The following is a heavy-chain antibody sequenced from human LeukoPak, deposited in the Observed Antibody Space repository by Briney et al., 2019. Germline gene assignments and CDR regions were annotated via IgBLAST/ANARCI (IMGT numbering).Heavy chain of an antibody. J-gene: IGHJ4*02. D-gene: IGHD6-19*01. CDR1: GFTFSSYG. Sequence: GRSLRLSCAASGFTFSSYGMHWVRQAPGKGLEWVAVISYDGSNKYYADSVKGRFTISRDNSKNTLYLQMNSLRAEDTAVYYCAEDSPTVAGNLGYWGQGTLVTVSS. V-gene: IGHV3-30*18. CDR3: AEDSPTVAGNLGY. CDR2: ISYDGSNK.